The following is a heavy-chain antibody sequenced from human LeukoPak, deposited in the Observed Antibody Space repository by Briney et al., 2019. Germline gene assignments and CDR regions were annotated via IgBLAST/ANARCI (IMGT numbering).Heavy chain of an antibody. CDR1: GFSFGTYW. Sequence: GGSLRLSCEASGFSFGTYWMHWVCQVPGKGLVWLSRINTDGSGTTYADSVKGRFTMSRDNAKNTLYLQMNSLRAEDTGVYYCVGDIYYRMDVWGQGTTVTVSS. CDR2: INTDGSGT. J-gene: IGHJ6*02. V-gene: IGHV3-74*01. CDR3: VGDIYYRMDV.